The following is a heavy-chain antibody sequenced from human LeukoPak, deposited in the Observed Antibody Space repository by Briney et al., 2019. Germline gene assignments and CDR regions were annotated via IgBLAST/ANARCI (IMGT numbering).Heavy chain of an antibody. CDR2: ISYDGSNK. D-gene: IGHD3-10*01. V-gene: IGHV3-30-3*01. Sequence: GGSLRLSCAASGFTFSDYYMSWIRQAPGKGLEWVAVISYDGSNKYYADSVKGRFTISRDNSKNTLYLQMNSLRAEDTAVYYCARGPQRSGLDYWGQGTLVTVSS. CDR1: GFTFSDYY. CDR3: ARGPQRSGLDY. J-gene: IGHJ4*02.